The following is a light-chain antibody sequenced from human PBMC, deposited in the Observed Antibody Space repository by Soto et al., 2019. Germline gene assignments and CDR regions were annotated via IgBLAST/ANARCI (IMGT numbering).Light chain of an antibody. CDR2: DVS. Sequence: QSVLTQPASVSGSPGQSITISCTGTSSDVGGYNYVSWYQQHPGKAPKLMIYDVSNRPSGGSNRFSGSKSGNTASLTISGLLAEDEADYYCSSYSRSSTLVFGTGTKVT. V-gene: IGLV2-14*01. J-gene: IGLJ1*01. CDR1: SSDVGGYNY. CDR3: SSYSRSSTLV.